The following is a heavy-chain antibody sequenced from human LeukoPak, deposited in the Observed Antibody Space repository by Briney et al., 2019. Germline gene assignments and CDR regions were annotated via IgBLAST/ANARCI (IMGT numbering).Heavy chain of an antibody. J-gene: IGHJ6*03. D-gene: IGHD6-19*01. CDR1: GFTFSDYY. CDR3: ARVPPYSSGWYSYYYYMDV. CDR2: ISSSGGTI. Sequence: GGSLRLSCAASGFTFSDYYMSWIRQAPGKGLEWVSYISSSGGTIYYADSVKGRFTISRDNAKNSLYLQMNSLRAEDTAVYYCARVPPYSSGWYSYYYYMDVWGKGTTVTVSS. V-gene: IGHV3-11*01.